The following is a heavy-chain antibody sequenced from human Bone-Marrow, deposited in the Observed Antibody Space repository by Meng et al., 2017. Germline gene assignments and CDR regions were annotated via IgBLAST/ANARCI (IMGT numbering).Heavy chain of an antibody. J-gene: IGHJ4*02. CDR1: GYPFTDYY. Sequence: GHLVRSGAEVTKPGATVKISCKVSGYPFTDYYMHWVQQAPGKGLEWMGLVDPEDGETIYAEKFQGRVTITADTSTDTAYMELSSLRSEDTAVYYCAPLDNWNYRGSSDYWGQGTLVTVSS. V-gene: IGHV1-69-2*01. D-gene: IGHD1-7*01. CDR2: VDPEDGET. CDR3: APLDNWNYRGSSDY.